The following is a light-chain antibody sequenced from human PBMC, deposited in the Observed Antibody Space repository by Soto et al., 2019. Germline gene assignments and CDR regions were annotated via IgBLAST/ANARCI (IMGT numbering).Light chain of an antibody. Sequence: EIVMTQSPATLSVSPGERTTLSCRASQSVTSKLAWYQQKPGQTPRLLIYGVSTRATGIPARFSGSGSGTEFTLNISSLQSEDFAVYYCQQYNNWPWAFGQGTTVEIK. J-gene: IGKJ1*01. V-gene: IGKV3-15*01. CDR1: QSVTSK. CDR2: GVS. CDR3: QQYNNWPWA.